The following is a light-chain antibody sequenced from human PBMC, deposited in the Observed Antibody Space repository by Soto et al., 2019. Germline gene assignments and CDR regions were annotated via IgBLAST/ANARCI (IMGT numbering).Light chain of an antibody. CDR1: SSNIGTNT. J-gene: IGLJ2*01. CDR3: SAWDVSLVV. Sequence: QSVLTQPPSASGTPGQRVTISCSGSSSNIGTNTVIWYQQLPGAAPKLLIYSDNQRPSGVPDRFSGSNSGTSAALATSGLQYDDEADYYCSAWDVSLVVFGGGTKLTVL. V-gene: IGLV1-44*01. CDR2: SDN.